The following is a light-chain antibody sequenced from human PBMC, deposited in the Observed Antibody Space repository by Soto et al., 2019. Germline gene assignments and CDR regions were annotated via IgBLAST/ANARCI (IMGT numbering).Light chain of an antibody. CDR1: SSDVGSYNL. J-gene: IGLJ2*01. Sequence: QSALTQPASVSGSPGQSIAISCTGTSSDVGSYNLVSWYQQHPGKAPKLLIYDVSQRPSGVSDRFSGSKSGNTASLTISGLQAEDEADYYCCSYAGSSTVVFGGGTKLTVL. CDR3: CSYAGSSTVV. V-gene: IGLV2-23*02. CDR2: DVS.